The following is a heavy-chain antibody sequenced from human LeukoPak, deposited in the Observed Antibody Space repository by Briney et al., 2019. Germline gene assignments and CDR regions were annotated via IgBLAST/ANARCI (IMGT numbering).Heavy chain of an antibody. CDR1: GGSFSGYY. Sequence: SETLSLTCAVYGGSFSGYYWSWIRQPPGKGLEWIGEINHSGSTNYNPSLRSRVTISVDTSKNQFSLKLSSVTAADTAVYYCARAYRRNTAMAPNLGAWGQGTLVTVSS. V-gene: IGHV4-34*01. D-gene: IGHD5-18*01. CDR2: INHSGST. J-gene: IGHJ5*02. CDR3: ARAYRRNTAMAPNLGA.